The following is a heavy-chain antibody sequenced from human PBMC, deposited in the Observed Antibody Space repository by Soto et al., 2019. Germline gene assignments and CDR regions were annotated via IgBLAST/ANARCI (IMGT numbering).Heavy chain of an antibody. Sequence: AASLKISCKGSGYSFTSYWISWVRQMPGKGLEWMGRIDPSDSYTNYSPSFQGHVTISADKSISTAYLQWSSLKASDTAMYYCARSVAARYYGMDVWGQGTTVTVSS. CDR3: ARSVAARYYGMDV. D-gene: IGHD6-6*01. V-gene: IGHV5-10-1*01. J-gene: IGHJ6*02. CDR1: GYSFTSYW. CDR2: IDPSDSYT.